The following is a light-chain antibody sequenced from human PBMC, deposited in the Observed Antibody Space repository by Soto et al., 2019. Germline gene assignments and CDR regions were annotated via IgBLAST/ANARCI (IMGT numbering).Light chain of an antibody. V-gene: IGLV2-18*02. CDR3: TSYTSSNTYV. CDR2: EVS. CDR1: SSDVGSYNH. Sequence: HCVLTQAPSVSGVPGQSVTISCTGTSSDVGSYNHVSWYQQPPGTAPKLMIYEVSNRPSGVPDRFSGSKSGNTASLTISGLQAEDEADYYCTSYTSSNTYVFGTGTKVTVL. J-gene: IGLJ1*01.